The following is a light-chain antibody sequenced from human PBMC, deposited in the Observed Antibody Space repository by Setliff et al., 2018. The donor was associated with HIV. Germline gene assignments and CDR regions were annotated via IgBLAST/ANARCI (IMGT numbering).Light chain of an antibody. CDR2: DVS. V-gene: IGLV2-23*02. Sequence: QSALTQPASVSGSPGQAITISCTGTSSDVGGYNLVSWYQQHPGKAPKLMIYDVSKRPSGVSNRFSGFKSGNTASLTISGLQAEDEADYYCCSYAGSGTYVFGTGTKVTVL. J-gene: IGLJ1*01. CDR1: SSDVGGYNL. CDR3: CSYAGSGTYV.